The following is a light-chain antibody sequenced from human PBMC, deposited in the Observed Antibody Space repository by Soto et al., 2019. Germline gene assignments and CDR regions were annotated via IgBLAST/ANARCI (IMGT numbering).Light chain of an antibody. V-gene: IGKV3-11*01. J-gene: IGKJ3*01. CDR2: DAS. CDR1: QSVSSY. Sequence: EIVLTQSPATLSLSPGERATLSCRASQSVSSYLAWYQQKPGQAPRLLIYDASNRATGIPARFSGSGSGTDFTLTISSLEPEDFAVYYCQQRGNWPPTFGTGNKVDIK. CDR3: QQRGNWPPT.